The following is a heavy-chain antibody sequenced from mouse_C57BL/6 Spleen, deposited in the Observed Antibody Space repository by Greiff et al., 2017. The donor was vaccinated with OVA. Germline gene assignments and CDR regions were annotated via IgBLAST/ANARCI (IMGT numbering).Heavy chain of an antibody. V-gene: IGHV1-82*01. CDR2: IYPGDGDT. Sequence: QVQLQQSGPELVKPGASVKISCKASGYAFSSSWMNWVKQRPGQGLEWIGRIYPGDGDTNYNGKFKGKATLTADKSSSTAYMQLSSLTSEDSAVYFCARAGGTTVVADYWGQGTTLTVSS. D-gene: IGHD1-1*01. CDR1: GYAFSSSW. CDR3: ARAGGTTVVADY. J-gene: IGHJ2*01.